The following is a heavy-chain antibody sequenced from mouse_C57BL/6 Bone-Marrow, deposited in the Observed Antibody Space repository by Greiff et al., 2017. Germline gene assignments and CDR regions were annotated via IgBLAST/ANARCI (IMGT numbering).Heavy chain of an antibody. J-gene: IGHJ2*01. CDR2: IYPGSGST. CDR1: GYTFTSYW. Sequence: VQLQQPGAELVKPGASVKMSCKASGYTFTSYWITWVKQRPGQGLEWIGDIYPGSGSTNYNEKFKSKATRTVDTSSSTANMQLSSLTSEDSAVYYCARPYPRDYWGQGTTLTVSS. D-gene: IGHD2-10*01. CDR3: ARPYPRDY. V-gene: IGHV1-55*01.